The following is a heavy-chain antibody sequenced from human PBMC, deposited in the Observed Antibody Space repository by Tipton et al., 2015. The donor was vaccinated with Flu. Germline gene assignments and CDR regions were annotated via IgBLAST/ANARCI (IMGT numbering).Heavy chain of an antibody. Sequence: SLRLSCAVSGFTFDDYAMHWVRQAPGKGLEWVSYISGDGSSISYADSGKGRFTISRDNNKNSPYVQMNSLRSEDTAFYYCAKGSTRYGIFFDYWGQGTLVTVSS. CDR3: AKGSTRYGIFFDY. D-gene: IGHD5-18*01. J-gene: IGHJ4*02. V-gene: IGHV3-43D*03. CDR1: GFTFDDYA. CDR2: ISGDGSSI.